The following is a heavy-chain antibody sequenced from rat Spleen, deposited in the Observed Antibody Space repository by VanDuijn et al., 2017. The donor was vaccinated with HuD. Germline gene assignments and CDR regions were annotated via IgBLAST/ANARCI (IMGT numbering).Heavy chain of an antibody. J-gene: IGHJ1*01. Sequence: EVQLVESGGGLVQPGRSLKLSCAASGFTFNNYGMSWVRQAPTKGLEWVATISYDGISTFYRDSVRGRFTISRDNAKSTLYLQMDSLRSEDTATYYCARQWLTGSHWFFDFWGPGTMVTVSS. CDR2: ISYDGIST. D-gene: IGHD1-4*01. V-gene: IGHV5-29*01. CDR3: ARQWLTGSHWFFDF. CDR1: GFTFNNYG.